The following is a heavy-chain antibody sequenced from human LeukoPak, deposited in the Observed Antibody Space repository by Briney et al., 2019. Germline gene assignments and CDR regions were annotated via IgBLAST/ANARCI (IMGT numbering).Heavy chain of an antibody. Sequence: SETLSLTCSVSGGSISSGGNTWSWIRQHPGKGLEWIGYIYHSGSTYYNPSLKSRLTMSVDTSENQFSLNLSSVTAADTAVYYCARARGPDYFDISGFDHWGQGTLVTVSS. D-gene: IGHD3-22*01. J-gene: IGHJ4*02. CDR3: ARARGPDYFDISGFDH. CDR2: IYHSGST. V-gene: IGHV4-31*03. CDR1: GGSISSGGNT.